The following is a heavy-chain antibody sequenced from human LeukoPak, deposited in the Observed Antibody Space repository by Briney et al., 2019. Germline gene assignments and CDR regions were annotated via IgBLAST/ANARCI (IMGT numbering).Heavy chain of an antibody. CDR3: APGCGNRLIYCSSTCGDLQP. D-gene: IGHD2-2*01. J-gene: IGHJ5*02. Sequence: GRSLRLSCAASGFTFSSYAMHWVRQAPGKGLEWVAVISYDGSNKYYADSVKGRFTISRDNSKNTLYLQMNSLRAEDTAVYYCAPGCGNRLIYCSSTCGDLQPWGQGTLVTVSS. V-gene: IGHV3-30-3*01. CDR1: GFTFSSYA. CDR2: ISYDGSNK.